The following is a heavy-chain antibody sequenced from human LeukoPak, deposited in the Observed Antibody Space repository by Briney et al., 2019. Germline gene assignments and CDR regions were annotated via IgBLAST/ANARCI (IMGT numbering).Heavy chain of an antibody. D-gene: IGHD3-3*01. CDR2: INHSGST. CDR1: GGSFSGYY. CDR3: ARHRTIFGVVIHNWFDP. V-gene: IGHV4-34*01. J-gene: IGHJ5*02. Sequence: SETLSLTCAVYGGSFSGYYWSWIRQPPGKGLEWIGEINHSGSTNYNPSLKSRVTISVDTSKNQFSLKLSSVTAADTAVYYCARHRTIFGVVIHNWFDPWGQGTLVTVS.